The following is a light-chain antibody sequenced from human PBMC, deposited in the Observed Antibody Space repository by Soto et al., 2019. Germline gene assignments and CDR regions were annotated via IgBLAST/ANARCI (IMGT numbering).Light chain of an antibody. J-gene: IGKJ1*01. V-gene: IGKV3-15*01. CDR1: QSVSSN. CDR2: GAS. Sequence: EIVMTQSPATLSVSPGERATLSCRASQSVSSNLAWYQQKPGQAPRLLIYGASTRATGIPARFSGSGSGTEFTLTISSLQSEDFAVYXXQQYNNWPPETFGQGTKVEIK. CDR3: QQYNNWPPET.